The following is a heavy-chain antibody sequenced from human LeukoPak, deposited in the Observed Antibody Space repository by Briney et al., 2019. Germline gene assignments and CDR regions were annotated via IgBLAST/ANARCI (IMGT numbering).Heavy chain of an antibody. D-gene: IGHD3-3*01. CDR3: ARFGRMRGAWSGYFRGS. CDR2: IFFTGTT. V-gene: IGHV4-39*02. Sequence: IFFTGTTYYNPSLKSRVALSVHTSKNHFSLNLTSVTAADTAIYYCARFGRMRGAWSGYFRGSWGQGILVTVSS. J-gene: IGHJ4*02.